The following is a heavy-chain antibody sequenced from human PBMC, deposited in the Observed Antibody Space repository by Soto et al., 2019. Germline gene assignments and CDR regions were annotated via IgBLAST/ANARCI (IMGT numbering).Heavy chain of an antibody. D-gene: IGHD2-15*01. CDR3: AKAAGDIVVVTNYFDY. Sequence: EVQLLESGGGLVQPGGSLRLSCAASGFTFSSYAMSWVRQAPGKGLEWVSSISGSGGSTYYADSVKGRFTISRDNSKNTLDMQMNSLRAEDMGVYYCAKAAGDIVVVTNYFDYWGQGTLVTVSS. CDR2: ISGSGGST. CDR1: GFTFSSYA. J-gene: IGHJ4*02. V-gene: IGHV3-23*01.